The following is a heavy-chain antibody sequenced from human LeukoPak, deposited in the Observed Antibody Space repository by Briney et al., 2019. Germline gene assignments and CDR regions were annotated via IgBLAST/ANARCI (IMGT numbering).Heavy chain of an antibody. J-gene: IGHJ4*02. CDR1: GFTFSSYG. CDR2: ISYDGSNK. Sequence: PGGSLRLSCAASGFTFSSYGMHWVRQAPGKGLEWVAVISYDGSNKYYADSVKGRFTISRDNSKNTLYLQMNSLRAEDTAVYYCAKESPRVTMVRGVISPDLDYWGQGTLVTVSS. D-gene: IGHD3-10*01. V-gene: IGHV3-30*18. CDR3: AKESPRVTMVRGVISPDLDY.